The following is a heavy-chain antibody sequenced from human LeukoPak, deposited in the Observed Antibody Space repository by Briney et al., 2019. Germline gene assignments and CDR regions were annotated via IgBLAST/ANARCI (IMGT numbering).Heavy chain of an antibody. CDR1: GGSFSGYY. J-gene: IGHJ4*02. Sequence: SETLSLTCAVYGGSFSGYYWSWIRQPPGKGLEWIGYIYYSGSTNYNPSLKSRVTISVDTSKNQFSLKLSSVTAADTAVYYCARSEWNAPNFDYRGQGTLVTVSS. CDR3: ARSEWNAPNFDY. V-gene: IGHV4-59*01. CDR2: IYYSGST. D-gene: IGHD1-1*01.